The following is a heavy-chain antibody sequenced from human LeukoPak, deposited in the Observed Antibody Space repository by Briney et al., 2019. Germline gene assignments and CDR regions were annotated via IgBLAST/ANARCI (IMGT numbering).Heavy chain of an antibody. CDR3: TRRDIVGATTEGLYYYGMDV. J-gene: IGHJ6*02. Sequence: PGGSLRLSCAVSGLTFSNVWMNWVRQAPGEGLEWDGRIKRNSDGGTIDYGAPVKGRFTISRDDSKNTLYLQMNSLKTEDTAVYYCTRRDIVGATTEGLYYYGMDVWGQGTTVTVSS. D-gene: IGHD1-26*01. V-gene: IGHV3-15*07. CDR1: GLTFSNVW. CDR2: IKRNSDGGTI.